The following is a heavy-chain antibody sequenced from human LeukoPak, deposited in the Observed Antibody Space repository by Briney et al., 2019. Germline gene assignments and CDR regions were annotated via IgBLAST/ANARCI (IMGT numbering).Heavy chain of an antibody. D-gene: IGHD2-15*01. CDR1: GGSIRSHF. CDR3: ARLSPHTYCSCGSCYWFDP. J-gene: IGHJ5*02. Sequence: SETLSLTCTVSGGSIRSHFWSWIRQPPGKGLGWIGYIYYSGSTNYNPSLKSRVTISVDTSRNQFSLKLSSVTAADTAVYYCARLSPHTYCSCGSCYWFDPWGQGTLVTVSS. CDR2: IYYSGST. V-gene: IGHV4-59*08.